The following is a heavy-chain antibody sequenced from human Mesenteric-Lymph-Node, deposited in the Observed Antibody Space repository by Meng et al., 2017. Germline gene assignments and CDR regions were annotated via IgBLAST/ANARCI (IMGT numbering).Heavy chain of an antibody. Sequence: GESLKISCAASGFTFSSYWMSWVRQAPGKGLEWVAVIWYDGTKEYYADSVKGRFTISRDDSKNTIYLQMNSLRAEDTAVYYCARCYGDWFSGDHWGRGTLVTVSS. D-gene: IGHD3/OR15-3a*01. CDR1: GFTFSSYW. V-gene: IGHV3-33*08. J-gene: IGHJ4*01. CDR3: ARCYGDWFSGDH. CDR2: IWYDGTKE.